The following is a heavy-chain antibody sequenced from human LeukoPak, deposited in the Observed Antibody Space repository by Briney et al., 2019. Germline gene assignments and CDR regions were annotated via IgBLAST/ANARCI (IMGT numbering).Heavy chain of an antibody. Sequence: GGSLRLSCAASGFTFSSYSMNWVRQAPGKGLEWVSSISSSSSYIYYADSVKGRFTISRDNAKNSLYLQMNSLRAEDTAVYYCARAQYHDILTGYSAADYWGQGTLVTVSS. D-gene: IGHD3-9*01. CDR2: ISSSSSYI. V-gene: IGHV3-21*01. J-gene: IGHJ4*02. CDR3: ARAQYHDILTGYSAADY. CDR1: GFTFSSYS.